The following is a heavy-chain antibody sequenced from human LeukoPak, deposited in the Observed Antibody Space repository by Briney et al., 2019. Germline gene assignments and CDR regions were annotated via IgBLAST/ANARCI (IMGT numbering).Heavy chain of an antibody. CDR2: IYYSGST. J-gene: IGHJ4*02. CDR3: ARESWAYSPFDS. Sequence: SQTVSLTCTVSGGSISSGDYYWSWIRQPPGKGLEWIGYIYYSGSTYYNPSLKSRVTISVDTSKNQFSLKLSSVTAADTAVYYCARESWAYSPFDSWGQGILVTVSP. D-gene: IGHD2-21*01. V-gene: IGHV4-30-4*01. CDR1: GGSISSGDYY.